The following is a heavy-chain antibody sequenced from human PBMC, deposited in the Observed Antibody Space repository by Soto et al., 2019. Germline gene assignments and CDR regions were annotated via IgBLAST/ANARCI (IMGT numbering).Heavy chain of an antibody. CDR1: GYTLTNYY. Sequence: QVQLVQSGAEVKEPGASVKVSCKASGYTLTNYYIHWVRQAPGQGLQWVGIINPSGGSTIYAQQFQGRVTLTMDTSTNTVYMELNSLTSEDTAVYYCARAIIRPYYFDYWGQGALVTVSS. D-gene: IGHD3-10*01. CDR3: ARAIIRPYYFDY. V-gene: IGHV1-46*03. CDR2: INPSGGST. J-gene: IGHJ4*02.